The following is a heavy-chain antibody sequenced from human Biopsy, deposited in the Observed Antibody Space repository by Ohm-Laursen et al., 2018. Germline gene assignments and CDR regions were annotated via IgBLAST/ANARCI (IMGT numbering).Heavy chain of an antibody. CDR1: GDSVTKYY. CDR2: IYYSVMT. D-gene: IGHD4-11*01. J-gene: IGHJ6*02. CDR3: ARDSGILNYGNFKYYHYYGMDV. Sequence: ETLSLTRTVSGDSVTKYYWSWIRQPPGKGLEWIGHIYYSVMTNYNPSLQSRVSISVDTSRNQVSLTLSSVTAADTAVYYCARDSGILNYGNFKYYHYYGMDVWGQGTKVTVSS. V-gene: IGHV4-59*02.